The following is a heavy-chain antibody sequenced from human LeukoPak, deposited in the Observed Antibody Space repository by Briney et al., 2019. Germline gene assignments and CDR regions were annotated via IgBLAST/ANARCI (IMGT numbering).Heavy chain of an antibody. CDR3: ARDLTYYDFWSGYYTGMGLYDY. J-gene: IGHJ4*02. Sequence: PSQTLSLTCTVSGGSISSGDYYWSWIRRPPGKGLEWIGYIYYSGSTYYNPSLKSRVTISVDTSENQFSLKLSSVTAADTAVYYCARDLTYYDFWSGYYTGMGLYDYWGQGTLVTVSS. CDR1: GGSISSGDYY. CDR2: IYYSGST. V-gene: IGHV4-30-4*08. D-gene: IGHD3-3*01.